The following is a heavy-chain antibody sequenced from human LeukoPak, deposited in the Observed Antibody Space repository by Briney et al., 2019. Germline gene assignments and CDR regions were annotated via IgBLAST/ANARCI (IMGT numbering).Heavy chain of an antibody. Sequence: PSETLSLTCTVSRDSVSNDKFFWGWIRQPPGEGLEWIGRVYYSGSTYYNPSLKSRVTISVDTSKNQFSLKLSSVTAADTAVYYCARRITMVRGVKINWFDPWGQGTLVTVSP. CDR2: VYYSGST. CDR3: ARRITMVRGVKINWFDP. V-gene: IGHV4-39*01. D-gene: IGHD3-10*01. CDR1: RDSVSNDKFF. J-gene: IGHJ5*02.